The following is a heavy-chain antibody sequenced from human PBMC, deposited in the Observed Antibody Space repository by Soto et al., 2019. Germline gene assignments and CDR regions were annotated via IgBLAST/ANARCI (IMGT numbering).Heavy chain of an antibody. CDR3: ARGIFGSGTANDY. D-gene: IGHD3-10*01. J-gene: IGHJ4*02. Sequence: EVQLVESGGGLVQPGGSLRLSCAASGFTFSGSWMHWVRQAPGKGLVWVSSINGDGSGTSYADFVKGRFTISRDNAKNTLFLQMIGLRAEDTAVYYCARGIFGSGTANDYWGQGTLVTVSS. V-gene: IGHV3-74*01. CDR2: INGDGSGT. CDR1: GFTFSGSW.